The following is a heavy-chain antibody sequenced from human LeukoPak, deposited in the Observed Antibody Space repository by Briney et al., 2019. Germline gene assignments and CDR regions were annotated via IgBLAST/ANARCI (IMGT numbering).Heavy chain of an antibody. D-gene: IGHD3-9*01. CDR3: AKGGLPQKLLRYFDWSRSYHFDY. CDR2: ISGSGGST. Sequence: GGSLRLSCAASGFTFSSYAMSWVRQAPGKGLEWVSAISGSGGSTYYADSVKGRFTISRDNSKNTLYLQMNSLRAEDTAVYYCAKGGLPQKLLRYFDWSRSYHFDYWGQGTLVTVSS. V-gene: IGHV3-23*01. J-gene: IGHJ4*02. CDR1: GFTFSSYA.